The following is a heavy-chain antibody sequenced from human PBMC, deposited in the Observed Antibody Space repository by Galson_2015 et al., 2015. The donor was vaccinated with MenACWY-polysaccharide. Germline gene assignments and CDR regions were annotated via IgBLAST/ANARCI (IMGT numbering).Heavy chain of an antibody. J-gene: IGHJ4*02. CDR2: IYWDGDK. CDR1: GFSVTAPGVG. CDR3: VRLLGGVSFDS. Sequence: PALVKPPQPLSLPCTFSGFSVTAPGVGVGWIRQPPGKAPEWLAHIYWDGDKRFIPPLGARLTNTKDSSRDQVVLTMTDMDPVDTATYYCVRLLGGVSFDSWGQGTL. D-gene: IGHD1-26*01. V-gene: IGHV2-5*02.